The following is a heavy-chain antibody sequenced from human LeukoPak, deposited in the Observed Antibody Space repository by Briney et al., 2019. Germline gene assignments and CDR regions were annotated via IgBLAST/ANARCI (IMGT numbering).Heavy chain of an antibody. V-gene: IGHV1-69*13. D-gene: IGHD3-22*01. Sequence: GASVKVSCKASGGTFISYAISWVRQAPGQGLEWMGGIIPIFGTANYAQKFQGRVTITADESTSTAYMELSSLRSEDTAVYYCARGADSSGYKEYYFDYWGQGTLVTVSS. J-gene: IGHJ4*02. CDR2: IIPIFGTA. CDR3: ARGADSSGYKEYYFDY. CDR1: GGTFISYA.